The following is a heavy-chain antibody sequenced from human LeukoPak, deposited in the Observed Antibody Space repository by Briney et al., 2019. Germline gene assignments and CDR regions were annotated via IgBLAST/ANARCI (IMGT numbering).Heavy chain of an antibody. CDR1: GGSVSSGSYY. CDR3: AREWAMVRGVIPPYNWFDP. Sequence: PSETLSLTCTVSGGSVSSGSYYWSWIRQPPGKGLEWIGYIYYSGSTNYNPSLKSRVTISVDTSKNQFSLKLSSVTAADTAVYYCAREWAMVRGVIPPYNWFDPWGQGVLVTVSS. D-gene: IGHD3-10*01. J-gene: IGHJ5*02. CDR2: IYYSGST. V-gene: IGHV4-61*01.